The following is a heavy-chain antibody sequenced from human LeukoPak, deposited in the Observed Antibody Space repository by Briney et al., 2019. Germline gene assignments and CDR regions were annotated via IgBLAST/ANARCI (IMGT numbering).Heavy chain of an antibody. D-gene: IGHD6-25*01. Sequence: PGGSLRLSCAASGFTFTSFAMSWVRQAPGKGLEWLAVTSGDEDSTHYADSVRGHFVISTDNSKNTSFLHMNSLRAEDTAVYYCTMDLMTGFSSGWHFAYWGQGTLVTVPS. J-gene: IGHJ4*02. CDR2: TSGDEDST. CDR3: TMDLMTGFSSGWHFAY. V-gene: IGHV3-23*01. CDR1: GFTFTSFA.